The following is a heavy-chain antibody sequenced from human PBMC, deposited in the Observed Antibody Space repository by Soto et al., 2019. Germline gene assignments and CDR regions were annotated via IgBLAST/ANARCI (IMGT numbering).Heavy chain of an antibody. CDR3: ARYSVATIRFFDY. D-gene: IGHD5-12*01. Sequence: QVQLQESGPGLVKPSETLSLTCTVSGDSITDYYWSWIRESPGKRLEWIAYIHHTGTANYNPSLKSRVTISVDTSKSQFSLRLSSVTAADTAVYFCARYSVATIRFFDYWGQGTLVTVSS. V-gene: IGHV4-59*01. CDR1: GDSITDYY. CDR2: IHHTGTA. J-gene: IGHJ4*02.